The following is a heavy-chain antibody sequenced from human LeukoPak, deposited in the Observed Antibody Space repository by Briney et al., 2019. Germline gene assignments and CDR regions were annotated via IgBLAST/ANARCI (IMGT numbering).Heavy chain of an antibody. CDR2: ITHSGRT. D-gene: IGHD3-9*01. Sequence: SETLSLTCGPNGGSFSGDCWTWLRQPPGKGLEWIGEITHSGRTKYTPSLKSRVTISLDTSKTQISLKLFSVTAADTAVYDCVRGMPDWAGFDPWGQGTLVTVSS. CDR3: VRGMPDWAGFDP. J-gene: IGHJ5*02. CDR1: GGSFSGDC. V-gene: IGHV4-34*01.